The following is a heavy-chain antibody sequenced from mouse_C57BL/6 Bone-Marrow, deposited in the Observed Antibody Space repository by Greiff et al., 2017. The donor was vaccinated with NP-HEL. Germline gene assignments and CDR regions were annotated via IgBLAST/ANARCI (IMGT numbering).Heavy chain of an antibody. CDR2: ISSGGSYT. CDR1: GFTFSSYG. D-gene: IGHD3-2*02. CDR3: ARPLTAQARLAY. V-gene: IGHV5-6*01. J-gene: IGHJ3*01. Sequence: VQLKESGGDLVKPGGSLKLSCAASGFTFSSYGMSWVRQTPDKRLEWVATISSGGSYTYYPDSVKGRFTISRDNAKNTLYLQMSSLKSEDTAMYYCARPLTAQARLAYWGEGTLVTVSA.